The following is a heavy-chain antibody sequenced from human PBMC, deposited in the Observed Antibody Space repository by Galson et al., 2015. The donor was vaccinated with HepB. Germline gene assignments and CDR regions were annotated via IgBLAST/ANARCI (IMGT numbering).Heavy chain of an antibody. V-gene: IGHV3-23*01. CDR3: ATRSGASGWYSYLQH. CDR2: MSDNGDNT. D-gene: IGHD6-19*01. J-gene: IGHJ1*01. Sequence: SLRLSCAASGFTFSSYAIMWVRQAPGKGLEWVSGMSDNGDNTFYADSVKGRFTISRDISKNTVYLQMNSLRVEDTAVHYCATRSGASGWYSYLQHWGQGTLVTVSS. CDR1: GFTFSSYA.